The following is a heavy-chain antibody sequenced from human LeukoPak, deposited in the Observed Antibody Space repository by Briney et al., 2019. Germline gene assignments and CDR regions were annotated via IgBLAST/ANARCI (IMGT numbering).Heavy chain of an antibody. J-gene: IGHJ5*02. CDR2: INPHKSNT. D-gene: IGHD6-6*01. CDR1: GYTFSAYG. CDR3: ARRRGGRGSSSFWFDP. V-gene: IGHV1-18*01. Sequence: ASVTVSCKASGYTFSAYGINWVRLAPGQGLEWMASINPHKSNTQYAQKFQGRVTITVDKSTSTAYMELSSLRSEDTAVYYCARRRGGRGSSSFWFDPWGQGTLVTVSS.